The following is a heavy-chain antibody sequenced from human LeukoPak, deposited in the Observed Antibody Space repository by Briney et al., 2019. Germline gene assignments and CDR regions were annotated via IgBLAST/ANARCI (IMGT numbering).Heavy chain of an antibody. Sequence: GASVKVSCKASGGTFSSYAISWVRQAPGQGLEWMGGIIPIFGTANYAQKFQGRVTITADKSTSTAYMELSSLRSEDTAVYYCANQLSFQNWFDPWGQGTLVTVSS. CDR1: GGTFSSYA. CDR3: ANQLSFQNWFDP. CDR2: IIPIFGTA. J-gene: IGHJ5*02. D-gene: IGHD5-24*01. V-gene: IGHV1-69*06.